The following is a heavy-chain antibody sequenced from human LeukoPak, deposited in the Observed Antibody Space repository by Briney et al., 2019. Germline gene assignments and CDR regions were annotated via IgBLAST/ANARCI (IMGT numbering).Heavy chain of an antibody. Sequence: PSETLSLTCAVYGGSFSGYYWSWIRQPPGKGLEWIGEINHSGSTNYDPSLKSRVTISVDTSKNQFSLKLSSVTAADPAVYYCEREELLLWFGGPYGMDVWGQGTKVTVSS. CDR1: GGSFSGYY. CDR3: EREELLLWFGGPYGMDV. J-gene: IGHJ6*02. CDR2: INHSGST. D-gene: IGHD3-10*01. V-gene: IGHV4-34*01.